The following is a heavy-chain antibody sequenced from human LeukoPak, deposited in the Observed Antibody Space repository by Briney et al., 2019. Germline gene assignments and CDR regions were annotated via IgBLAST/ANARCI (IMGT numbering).Heavy chain of an antibody. D-gene: IGHD3-10*02. CDR3: AKEGVRGELRFQH. CDR1: GFTFRSYA. J-gene: IGHJ1*01. Sequence: GGSLRLSCEASGFTFRSYAMNWVRQAPGKGLEWVAFIRYDGSNKYFADSVKGRFTISRDSSKNTLYLQMNSLRAEDTALYYCAKEGVRGELRFQHWGQGTLVTVSS. V-gene: IGHV3-30*02. CDR2: IRYDGSNK.